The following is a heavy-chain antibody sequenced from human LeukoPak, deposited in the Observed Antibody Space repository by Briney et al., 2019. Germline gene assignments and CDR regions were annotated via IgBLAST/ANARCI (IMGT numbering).Heavy chain of an antibody. V-gene: IGHV3-66*01. Sequence: PGGSLRLSCAASGFTFYFHWMSWVRQAPGKGLEWVSVIYSGGSTYYADSVKGRFTISRDNSKNTLYLQMNSLRAEDTAVYYCASGTRGTVTFDYWGQGTLVTVSS. J-gene: IGHJ4*02. CDR2: IYSGGST. CDR1: GFTFYFHW. CDR3: ASGTRGTVTFDY. D-gene: IGHD4-17*01.